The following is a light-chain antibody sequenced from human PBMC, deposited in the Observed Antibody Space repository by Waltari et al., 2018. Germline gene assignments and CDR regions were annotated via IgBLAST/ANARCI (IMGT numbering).Light chain of an antibody. CDR3: MQARQTPWT. CDR1: QSLLHGSGNTF. V-gene: IGKV2-28*01. Sequence: DIVMTQSPLSLSVTPGEPAPISCRSSQSLLHGSGNTFWDWYLQKPGQSQQLLIYLVSNRASGVPDRFSGSGSGTDFTLKISRVEAEDVGVYFCMQARQTPWTFGQGTKVEIK. CDR2: LVS. J-gene: IGKJ1*01.